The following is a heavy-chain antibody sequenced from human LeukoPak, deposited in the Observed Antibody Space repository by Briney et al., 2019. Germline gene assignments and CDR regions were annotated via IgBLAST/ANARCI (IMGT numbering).Heavy chain of an antibody. D-gene: IGHD4-11*01. J-gene: IGHJ6*02. V-gene: IGHV4-4*07. CDR1: GGSISDYY. CDR2: FYTSGST. Sequence: SETLSLICTVSGGSISDYYWSWIRQPAGKGLEWIGRFYTSGSTNYNPSLKSRVTMSVDTSKNQLSLRLSSVTAADTAVYYCARERDYSNAYVMDVWGQGTTVTVSS. CDR3: ARERDYSNAYVMDV.